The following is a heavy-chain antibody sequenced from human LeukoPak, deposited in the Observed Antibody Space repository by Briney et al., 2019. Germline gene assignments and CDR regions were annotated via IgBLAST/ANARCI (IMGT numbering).Heavy chain of an antibody. D-gene: IGHD2-2*01. Sequence: GGSLRLSCAASGFTFSSYAMSWVRQAPGKGLEWFSAISGSGGSTYYADSVKGRFTISRDNSKNTLYLQMNSLRAEDTAVYYCAKDLGPNIVVVPAAMLHYYYYGMDVWGQGTTVTVSS. CDR2: ISGSGGST. J-gene: IGHJ6*02. V-gene: IGHV3-23*01. CDR3: AKDLGPNIVVVPAAMLHYYYYGMDV. CDR1: GFTFSSYA.